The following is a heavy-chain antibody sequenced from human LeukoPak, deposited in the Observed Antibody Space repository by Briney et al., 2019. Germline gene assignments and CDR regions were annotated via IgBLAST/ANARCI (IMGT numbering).Heavy chain of an antibody. Sequence: GGSLRLSCAASGFTFSSYGMHWVRQAPGKGLEWVAVIWYDGSNKYYADSVKGRFTISRDDSKNTLYPQMNSLRAEDTAVYYCARDREWLVTFYYYGMDVWGQGTTVTASS. J-gene: IGHJ6*02. D-gene: IGHD6-19*01. V-gene: IGHV3-33*01. CDR1: GFTFSSYG. CDR2: IWYDGSNK. CDR3: ARDREWLVTFYYYGMDV.